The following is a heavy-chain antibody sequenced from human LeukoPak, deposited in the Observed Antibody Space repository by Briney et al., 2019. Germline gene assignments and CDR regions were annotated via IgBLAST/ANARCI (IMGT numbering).Heavy chain of an antibody. CDR3: ARDLMVATRHNWFDP. J-gene: IGHJ5*02. CDR2: IIPILGIA. CDR1: GGTFSSYT. Sequence: SVKVSCKASGGTFSSYTISWVRQAPGQGLEWMGRIIPILGIANYAQKFQGRVTITADKSTRTAYMELSSLRSEDTAVYYCARDLMVATRHNWFDPWGQGTLVTVSS. V-gene: IGHV1-69*04. D-gene: IGHD5-12*01.